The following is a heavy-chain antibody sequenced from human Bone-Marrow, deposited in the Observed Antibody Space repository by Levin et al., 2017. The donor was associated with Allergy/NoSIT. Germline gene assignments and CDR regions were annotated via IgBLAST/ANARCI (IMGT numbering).Heavy chain of an antibody. CDR3: ARCFPEGLTTYCPLEY. Sequence: GESLKISCAASGFRLSSYGMHWVRQAPGKGLEWVLDISYDGRNTYSADSVKGRFTISRDNSKNTMYLEMKSLRVEDPAVYYCARCFPEGLTTYCPLEYWGQGTLVTVSS. J-gene: IGHJ4*02. D-gene: IGHD2-21*01. V-gene: IGHV3-30*03. CDR1: GFRLSSYG. CDR2: ISYDGRNT.